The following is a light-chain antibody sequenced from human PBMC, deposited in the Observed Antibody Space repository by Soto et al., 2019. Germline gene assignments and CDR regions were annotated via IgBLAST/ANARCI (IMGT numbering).Light chain of an antibody. CDR1: QSVSTTY. J-gene: IGKJ1*01. CDR2: GAS. V-gene: IGKV3-20*01. Sequence: EIVLTQSPGTLSLSPGERATLSCRASQSVSTTYLAWYQQKPGQAPRLLIYGASSRATGIPDRFSGSGSGTDFTLTLSRLEPEDFAVYYCQQYGSSRWTFGQGTKVEIK. CDR3: QQYGSSRWT.